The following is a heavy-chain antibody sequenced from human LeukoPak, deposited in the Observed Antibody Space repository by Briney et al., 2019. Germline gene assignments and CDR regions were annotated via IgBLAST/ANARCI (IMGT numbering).Heavy chain of an antibody. Sequence: GGSLRLSCEASGFNLRDYWMSWLRQAPGKGLEWVANMKPDNTERYYVGSVRGRFTISRDNARNSLYLQMNRLRGEDTAVYYCARDGGYCDGIPCPGDYWGQGTLVTVSS. V-gene: IGHV3-7*01. D-gene: IGHD2-21*01. CDR2: MKPDNTER. J-gene: IGHJ4*02. CDR3: ARDGGYCDGIPCPGDY. CDR1: GFNLRDYW.